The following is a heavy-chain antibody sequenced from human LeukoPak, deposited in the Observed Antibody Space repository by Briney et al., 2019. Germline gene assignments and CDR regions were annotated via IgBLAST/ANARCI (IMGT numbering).Heavy chain of an antibody. CDR2: IWQDGSEK. J-gene: IGHJ4*02. CDR3: ARRYCSGGSCYSYFDY. Sequence: PGGSLRLSCAASGFTFSSYWMSWVRQAPGKGLEWVANIWQDGSEKYYVDSVKGRFTISRDNAKNSLYLQMNSLRAEDTAVYYCARRYCSGGSCYSYFDYWGQGTLVTVSS. CDR1: GFTFSSYW. V-gene: IGHV3-7*01. D-gene: IGHD2-15*01.